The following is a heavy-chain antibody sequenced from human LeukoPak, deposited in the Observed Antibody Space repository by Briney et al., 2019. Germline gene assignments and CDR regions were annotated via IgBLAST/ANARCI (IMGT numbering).Heavy chain of an antibody. V-gene: IGHV3-23*01. CDR2: ISGSGGST. Sequence: GGSLRLSCVASGFTFSGYVMTWVRQPPGKGLQWVADISGSGGSTYYADSVKGRFSISRDNAKNSLYLQMNSLGAEDTAVYYCARGPVGFGYWGQGTLVTVSS. D-gene: IGHD2-15*01. J-gene: IGHJ4*02. CDR3: ARGPVGFGY. CDR1: GFTFSGYV.